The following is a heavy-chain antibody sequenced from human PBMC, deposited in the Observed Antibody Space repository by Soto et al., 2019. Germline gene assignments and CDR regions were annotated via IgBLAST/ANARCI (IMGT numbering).Heavy chain of an antibody. V-gene: IGHV1-69*01. CDR1: GGTFGSYA. CDR3: ARSQGSSTSLEIYYYYYYGMDV. Sequence: QVQLVQSGAEVKKPGSSVKVSCKASGGTFGSYAISWVRQAPGQGLEWMGGIIPIPGTANYAQKFQGRVTIAADESTSTAYMELSSLTSEVTAVYYCARSQGSSTSLEIYYYYYYGMDVWGQGTTVTVSS. D-gene: IGHD2-2*01. J-gene: IGHJ6*02. CDR2: IIPIPGTA.